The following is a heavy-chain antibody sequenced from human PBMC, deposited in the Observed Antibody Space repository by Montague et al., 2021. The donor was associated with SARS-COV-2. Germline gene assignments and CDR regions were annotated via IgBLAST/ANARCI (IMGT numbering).Heavy chain of an antibody. CDR1: GFTFSSYW. Sequence: LRLSCAASGFTFSSYWMSWVRQPPGKGLEWIGEINHSGSTNYNPSLKSRVTISVDTSKNQFSLKLSSVTAADTAVYYCARGHYSSSWYGIRYYFDYWGQGTLVTVSS. CDR3: ARGHYSSSWYGIRYYFDY. V-gene: IGHV4-34*01. J-gene: IGHJ4*02. CDR2: INHSGST. D-gene: IGHD6-13*01.